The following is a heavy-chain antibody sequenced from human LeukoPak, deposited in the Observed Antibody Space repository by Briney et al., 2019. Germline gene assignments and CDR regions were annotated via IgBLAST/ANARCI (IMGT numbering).Heavy chain of an antibody. V-gene: IGHV3-48*03. Sequence: PGGSLRLSCAASGFTFSSYEMNWVRQAPGKGLEWVSYISSSGSTIYYADSVKGRSTISRDNAKNSLYLQMNSLRAEDTAVYYCASTARIAVAGFDYWGQGTLVTVSS. D-gene: IGHD6-19*01. J-gene: IGHJ4*02. CDR3: ASTARIAVAGFDY. CDR1: GFTFSSYE. CDR2: ISSSGSTI.